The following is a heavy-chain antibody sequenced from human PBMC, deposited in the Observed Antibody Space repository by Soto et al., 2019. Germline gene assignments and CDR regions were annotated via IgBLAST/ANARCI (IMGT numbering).Heavy chain of an antibody. Sequence: QVQLVQPGAEVKKPGASVKFSCKASGYIFTNFYIHWVRQAPGQGLEWIGISNPNGGSTNYAQNLQGRVTMTRDTSTSTVYMDLSSLRSEDTAVYYCTRGLASGDYWGQGTLITVSS. V-gene: IGHV1-46*03. J-gene: IGHJ4*02. CDR3: TRGLASGDY. D-gene: IGHD6-6*01. CDR1: GYIFTNFY. CDR2: SNPNGGST.